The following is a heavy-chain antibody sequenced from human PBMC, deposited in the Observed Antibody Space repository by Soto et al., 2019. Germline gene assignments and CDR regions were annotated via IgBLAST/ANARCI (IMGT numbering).Heavy chain of an antibody. CDR3: AGSSGWYDSYYYAMDV. CDR2: ISDSGST. V-gene: IGHV4-59*08. D-gene: IGHD6-19*01. CDR1: GGSISSYY. Sequence: QVQLQESGPGLVKPSETLSLTCTVSGGSISSYYWSWIRQSPGKGLEWIGYISDSGSTNYNPSLKSLLTISLARPKTQFSLRLTSVTAADTALYYSAGSSGWYDSYYYAMDVWGQGTTVTVSS. J-gene: IGHJ6*02.